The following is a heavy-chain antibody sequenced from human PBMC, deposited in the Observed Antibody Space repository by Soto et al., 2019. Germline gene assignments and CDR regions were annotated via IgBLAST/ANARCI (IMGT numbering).Heavy chain of an antibody. J-gene: IGHJ6*02. Sequence: SGPTLVNPTQTLTLTCTFSGFSLSTSGMRVSWIRQPPGKALEWLARIDWDDDKFYSTSLKTRLTISKDTSKNQVVLTMTNMDPVDTATYYCARIVNSPPFMDVCGQRTTVTVSS. CDR3: ARIVNSPPFMDV. V-gene: IGHV2-70*04. CDR1: GFSLSTSGMR. CDR2: IDWDDDK. D-gene: IGHD6-13*01.